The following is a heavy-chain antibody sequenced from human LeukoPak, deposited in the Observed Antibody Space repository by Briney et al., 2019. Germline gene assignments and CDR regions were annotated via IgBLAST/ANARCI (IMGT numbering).Heavy chain of an antibody. J-gene: IGHJ4*02. D-gene: IGHD3-3*01. CDR3: ARGGYDFWSGYHWGFDY. Sequence: WETLSLTCTVSGGSISSGSYYWSWIRQPAGKGLEWIGYIYYSGSTNYNPSLKSRVTLSVDTSKNQFSLKLSSVTAADTAVYYCARGGYDFWSGYHWGFDYWGQGTLVTVAS. CDR1: GGSISSGSYY. CDR2: IYYSGST. V-gene: IGHV4-61*10.